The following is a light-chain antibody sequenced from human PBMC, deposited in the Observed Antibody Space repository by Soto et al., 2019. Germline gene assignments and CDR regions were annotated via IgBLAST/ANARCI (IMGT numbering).Light chain of an antibody. CDR3: QQCAYSPRT. CDR2: DAS. J-gene: IGKJ1*01. V-gene: IGKV3-20*01. CDR1: QNVDNNY. Sequence: EIVLTQSPDSLSLSPGERATLSCRASQNVDNNYLAWYQQRPGLAPRLLIYDASIRATGIPARFSGSGSETDFTLSISRLEPEDFAVYYCQQCAYSPRTFGQGTKV.